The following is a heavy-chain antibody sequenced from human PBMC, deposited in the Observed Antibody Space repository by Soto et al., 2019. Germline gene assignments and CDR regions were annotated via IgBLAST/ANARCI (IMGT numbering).Heavy chain of an antibody. CDR2: IYYSGST. D-gene: IGHD3-3*01. V-gene: IGHV4-30-4*01. CDR3: ARGQRFSDWFDP. CDR1: GGSISSGDYY. J-gene: IGHJ5*02. Sequence: SETLSLTCTVSGGSISSGDYYWSWIRQPPGKGLEWIGYIYYSGSTYYNPSLKSRVTISVDTSKNQFSLRLLSVTDADTAVYFCARGQRFSDWFDPWGQGTLVTVSS.